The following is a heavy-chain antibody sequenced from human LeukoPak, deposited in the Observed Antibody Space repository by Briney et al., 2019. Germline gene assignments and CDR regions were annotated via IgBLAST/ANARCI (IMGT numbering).Heavy chain of an antibody. D-gene: IGHD1-26*01. CDR3: AKDPDVGAGNDY. V-gene: IGHV3-23*01. J-gene: IGHJ4*02. Sequence: GGSLRLSCAASGFTFSSYGMSWVRQAPGKGLEWVSAISGSGGSTYYADSVKGRCTISRDNSKNTLYLQMNSLRAEDTAVYYCAKDPDVGAGNDYWGQGTLVTVSS. CDR1: GFTFSSYG. CDR2: ISGSGGST.